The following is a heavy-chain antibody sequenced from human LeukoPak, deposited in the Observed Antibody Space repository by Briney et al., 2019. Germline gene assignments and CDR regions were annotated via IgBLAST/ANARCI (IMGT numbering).Heavy chain of an antibody. CDR3: ARGLFVDYEKYDTFDI. V-gene: IGHV1-8*01. CDR2: INPNRGNT. Sequence: ASVKVSCKASGYTFTNYDIHWVRQATGQGPEWVAWINPNRGNTASAQKFQGRITVTRNTSTSTTYMELSSLRSDDTAVYYCARGLFVDYEKYDTFDIWGQGTKVTVVS. CDR1: GYTFTNYD. J-gene: IGHJ3*02. D-gene: IGHD4-17*01.